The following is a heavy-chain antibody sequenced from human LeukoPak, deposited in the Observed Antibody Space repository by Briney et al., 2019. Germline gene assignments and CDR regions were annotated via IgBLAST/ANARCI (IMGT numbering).Heavy chain of an antibody. CDR2: TYYDSQWYN. Sequence: SQTLSLTCVISGDSVSSNSAAWNWIRQSPSRGLEWLGRTYYDSQWYNDYAVSVKSRITINPDTSKNQFSLQLNSVNPEDTAVYYCARNYYGSGSYYVFDSWGQGTLVTVSS. J-gene: IGHJ4*02. CDR1: GDSVSSNSAA. V-gene: IGHV6-1*01. CDR3: ARNYYGSGSYYVFDS. D-gene: IGHD3-10*01.